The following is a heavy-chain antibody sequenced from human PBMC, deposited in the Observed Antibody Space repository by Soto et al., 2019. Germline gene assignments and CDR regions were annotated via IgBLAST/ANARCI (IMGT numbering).Heavy chain of an antibody. J-gene: IGHJ5*02. V-gene: IGHV4-39*01. CDR2: IYYSGST. CDR1: GGSISSSSYY. CDR3: ARHAAVAGTGWFDP. D-gene: IGHD6-19*01. Sequence: QLQLQESGPGLVKPSETLSLTCTVSGGSISSSSYYWGWIRQPPGKGLEWIGSIYYSGSTYYNPSLKSRVTISVDTSKNQFSLKLSSVTAADTAVYYCARHAAVAGTGWFDPWGQGTLVTVSS.